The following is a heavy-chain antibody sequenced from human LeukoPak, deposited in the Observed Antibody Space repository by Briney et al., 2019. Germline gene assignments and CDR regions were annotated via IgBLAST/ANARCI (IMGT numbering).Heavy chain of an antibody. J-gene: IGHJ5*02. CDR3: ARRPQGNWFDP. Sequence: SETLSLTCTVSGGSISSYYWSWIRQPPGKGLEWIGYIYYSGSTNYNPSLKSRVTISVDTSKNQFSLKLRSVTAADTAVYCCARRPQGNWFDPWGQGTLVTVSS. CDR1: GGSISSYY. CDR2: IYYSGST. V-gene: IGHV4-59*01.